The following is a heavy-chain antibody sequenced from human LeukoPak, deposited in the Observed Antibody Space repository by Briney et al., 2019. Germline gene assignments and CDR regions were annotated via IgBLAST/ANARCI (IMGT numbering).Heavy chain of an antibody. D-gene: IGHD3-22*01. CDR1: GFTFSSYA. J-gene: IGHJ4*02. CDR2: ISGSGGST. V-gene: IGHV3-23*01. Sequence: GGSLRLSCAASGFTFSSYAMSWVRQAPGKGLEWVSPISGSGGSTYYADSVKGRFTISRDNSKNTLYLQMNSLRAEDTAVYYCAKDLRQRYYYDSSGYYSTDSLDYWGQGTLVTVSS. CDR3: AKDLRQRYYYDSSGYYSTDSLDY.